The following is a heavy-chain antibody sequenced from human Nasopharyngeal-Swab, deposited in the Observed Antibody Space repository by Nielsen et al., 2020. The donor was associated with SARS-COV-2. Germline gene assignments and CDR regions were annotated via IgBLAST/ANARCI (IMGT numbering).Heavy chain of an antibody. D-gene: IGHD6-6*01. CDR2: IGGRGGRA. Sequence: GESLRLSCTASGFPFSTYDKTWVRQAPGKGLEWVSSIGGRGGRAYYAESVRGRFTISRDNSKNMVFLQMNSLRAEDTAVYYCASQYNSSSYYYFGMDVWGPGTTVTVSS. V-gene: IGHV3-23*01. CDR3: ASQYNSSSYYYFGMDV. CDR1: GFPFSTYD. J-gene: IGHJ6*02.